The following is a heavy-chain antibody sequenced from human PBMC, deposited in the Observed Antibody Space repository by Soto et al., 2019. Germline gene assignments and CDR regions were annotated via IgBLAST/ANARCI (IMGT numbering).Heavy chain of an antibody. CDR2: IIPILGIA. CDR1: GGTFSSYT. Sequence: QVQLVQSGAEVKKPGSSVKVSCKASGGTFSSYTISWVRQAPGQGLEWKGRIIPILGIANYAQKFQGRVTIXXEXSXXTAYMALSSRRSEVTAVYYCARVEDMLTAANGMDVWGQGTTVTVSS. D-gene: IGHD3-9*01. V-gene: IGHV1-69*02. J-gene: IGHJ6*02. CDR3: ARVEDMLTAANGMDV.